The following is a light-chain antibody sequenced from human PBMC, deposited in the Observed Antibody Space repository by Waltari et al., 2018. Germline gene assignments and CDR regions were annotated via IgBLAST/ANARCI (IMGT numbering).Light chain of an antibody. CDR2: NAS. J-gene: IGKJ1*01. V-gene: IGKV3-20*01. CDR3: QMYVSLPVT. CDR1: QSVSRS. Sequence: EIVLTQSPVTLSLFQGERATLSCRASQSVSRSLAWYQQKPGQPPRLLIYNASNRASGIPDRFSGSGSGADFSLTISRLEPEDFAVYYCQMYVSLPVTFGQGTKVEVK.